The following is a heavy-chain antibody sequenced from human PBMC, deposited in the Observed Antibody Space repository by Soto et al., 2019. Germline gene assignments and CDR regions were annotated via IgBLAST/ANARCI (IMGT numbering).Heavy chain of an antibody. CDR3: ARYFGTSGWFYYFDY. Sequence: LRLSCAASGFTFISYGMHWVRHVPGKGLAWVAFVYYDGSIEYYTDSVKGRFTISRDNSKNTVDLQMNSLRAEDTAVYYCARYFGTSGWFYYFDYWGQGTPVTVSS. CDR1: GFTFISYG. J-gene: IGHJ4*02. V-gene: IGHV3-33*01. CDR2: VYYDGSIE. D-gene: IGHD6-19*01.